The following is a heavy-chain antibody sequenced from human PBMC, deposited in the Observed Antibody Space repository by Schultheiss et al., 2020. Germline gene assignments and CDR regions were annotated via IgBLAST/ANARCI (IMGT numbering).Heavy chain of an antibody. CDR1: GYSFTSYW. CDR2: IYPGDSDT. Sequence: GESLKISCKGSGYSFTSYWIGWVRQMPGKGLEWMGIIYPGDSDTRYSPSFQGQVTISADKSISTAYLQWSSLKASDTAMYYCARQSDSSLDAFDIWGQGTMVTVSS. D-gene: IGHD6-13*01. V-gene: IGHV5-51*01. J-gene: IGHJ3*02. CDR3: ARQSDSSLDAFDI.